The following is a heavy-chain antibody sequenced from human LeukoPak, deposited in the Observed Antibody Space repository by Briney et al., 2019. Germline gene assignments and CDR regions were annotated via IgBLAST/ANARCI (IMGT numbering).Heavy chain of an antibody. D-gene: IGHD3-22*01. J-gene: IGHJ4*02. Sequence: QTGGSLRLFCAASGFTFSSYWMSWVRQAPGKGLEWVANIKQDGSEKYYVDSVKGRFTISRDNAKNSLYLQMNSLRAEDTAVYYCATSSQYYYDSSGYYFLYWGQGTLVTVSS. CDR3: ATSSQYYYDSSGYYFLY. CDR2: IKQDGSEK. V-gene: IGHV3-7*01. CDR1: GFTFSSYW.